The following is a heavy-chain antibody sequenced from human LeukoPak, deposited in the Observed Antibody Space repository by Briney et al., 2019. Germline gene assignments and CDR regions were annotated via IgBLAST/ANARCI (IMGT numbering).Heavy chain of an antibody. D-gene: IGHD3/OR15-3a*01. CDR2: SKNKANSYTT. J-gene: IGHJ6*02. CDR3: TRGSFRTTEDSYHYGMDV. Sequence: GGSLRLSCAASGFTFSDHYLDWVRQAPGKGLEWVGRSKNKANSYTTEYTASVKDRFAISRDDSKNSLYLQMNSLKTEDTAVYYCTRGSFRTTEDSYHYGMDVWGQGTTVTVSS. V-gene: IGHV3-72*01. CDR1: GFTFSDHY.